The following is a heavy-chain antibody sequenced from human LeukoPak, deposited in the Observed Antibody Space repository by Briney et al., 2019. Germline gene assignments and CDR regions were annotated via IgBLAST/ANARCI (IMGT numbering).Heavy chain of an antibody. CDR2: IQYDGSKK. D-gene: IGHD3-10*01. J-gene: IGHJ3*02. CDR3: AKDQWWFGESDAFDI. V-gene: IGHV3-30*02. CDR1: GFTFSSYE. Sequence: GGSLRLSCAASGFTFSSYEMNWVRQAPGKGLEWVTFIQYDGSKKYYADSVKGRFTLSRDNSKNTLYLQMNSLRAEDTAVYYCAKDQWWFGESDAFDIWGQGTMVTVSS.